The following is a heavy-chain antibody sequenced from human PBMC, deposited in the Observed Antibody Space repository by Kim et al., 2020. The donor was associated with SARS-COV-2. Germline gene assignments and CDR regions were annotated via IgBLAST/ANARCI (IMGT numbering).Heavy chain of an antibody. V-gene: IGHV4-61*01. CDR1: GGSVSSGSYY. D-gene: IGHD4-17*01. CDR2: IYYSGST. J-gene: IGHJ4*02. CDR3: AREVDYGDYVGGIGY. Sequence: SETLSLTCTVSGGSVSSGSYYWSWIRQPPGKGLEWIGYIYYSGSTNYNPSLKSRVTISVDTSKNQFSLKLSSVTAADTAVYYCAREVDYGDYVGGIGYWGQGTLVTVSS.